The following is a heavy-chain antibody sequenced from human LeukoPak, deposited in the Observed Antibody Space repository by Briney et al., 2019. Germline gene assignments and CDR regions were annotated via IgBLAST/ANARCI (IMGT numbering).Heavy chain of an antibody. CDR1: GGSISRYY. V-gene: IGHV4-59*01. D-gene: IGHD3-10*01. CDR2: IDDSGNT. Sequence: SETLSLTCTVSGGSISRYYWSWIRRPPWKGLEWIGYIDDSGNTNYNPSLKSQVTISVDKSKNQFSLKLSFVTAADTAMYYCARSDYHNSGSHTVFDAFDIWGQGTRVTVSS. J-gene: IGHJ3*02. CDR3: ARSDYHNSGSHTVFDAFDI.